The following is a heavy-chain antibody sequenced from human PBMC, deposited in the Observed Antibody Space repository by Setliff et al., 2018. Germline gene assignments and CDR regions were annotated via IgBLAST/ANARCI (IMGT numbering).Heavy chain of an antibody. V-gene: IGHV3-23*01. CDR3: APHPNLNGDF. CDR1: GITFSNYD. J-gene: IGHJ4*02. CDR2: FTGGGGGGTT. Sequence: GGSLRLSCEGSGITFSNYDMSWVRQAPGKGLEWVAVFTGGGGGGTTFYADTVRGRFTISRDTSKNTLFLQMNRLRAEDTALYYCAPHPNLNGDFWGQGTLVTVSS.